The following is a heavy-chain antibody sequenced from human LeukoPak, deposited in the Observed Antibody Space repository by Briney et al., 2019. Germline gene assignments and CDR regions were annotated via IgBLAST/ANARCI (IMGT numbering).Heavy chain of an antibody. V-gene: IGHV4-34*01. J-gene: IGHJ6*03. CDR2: INHSGST. CDR1: GGSFSGYY. CDR3: ARSHGDNYYYYYYYMDV. Sequence: PSETLSLTCAVYGGSFSGYYWNWIRQPPGKGLEWIGEINHSGSTNYNPSLKSRVTISVDTSKNQFSLKLSSVTAADTAVYYCARSHGDNYYYYYYYMDVWGKGTTVTVSS. D-gene: IGHD4-17*01.